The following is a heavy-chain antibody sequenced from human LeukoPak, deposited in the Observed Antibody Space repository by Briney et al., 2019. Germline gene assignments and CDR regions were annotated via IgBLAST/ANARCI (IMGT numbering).Heavy chain of an antibody. Sequence: GGSLRLPCVASGFTFSSYAMSWVRQAPGKGLEWVSAISGSGGSTYYADSVKGRFTISRDNSKNTLYLQMNSLRAEDTALYYCAKALYSSSFDFDYWGQGTLVTVSS. CDR2: ISGSGGST. V-gene: IGHV3-23*01. CDR3: AKALYSSSFDFDY. D-gene: IGHD6-6*01. J-gene: IGHJ4*02. CDR1: GFTFSSYA.